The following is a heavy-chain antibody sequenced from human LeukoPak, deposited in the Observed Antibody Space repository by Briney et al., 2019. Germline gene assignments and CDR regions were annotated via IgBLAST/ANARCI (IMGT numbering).Heavy chain of an antibody. Sequence: ASVKVSCKASGYTFTTYYMHWVRQAPGQGLEWMGIINPSGGSTTYAQKFQGRVTMTRDMATRTVYMELSSLRSEDTAVYYCARCDYYYGSGSYHCDYWGQGTLVTVSS. CDR2: INPSGGST. CDR1: GYTFTTYY. J-gene: IGHJ4*02. D-gene: IGHD3-10*01. CDR3: ARCDYYYGSGSYHCDY. V-gene: IGHV1-46*01.